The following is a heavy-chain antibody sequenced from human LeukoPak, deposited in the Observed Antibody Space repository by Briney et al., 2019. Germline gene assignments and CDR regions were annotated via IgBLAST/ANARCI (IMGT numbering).Heavy chain of an antibody. CDR3: AREVGWPAHYGMDV. CDR1: GGSISSGDYY. Sequence: PSETLSLTCTVSGGSISSGDYYWSWIRQPPGKGLEWIGYIYYSGSTYYNPSLKSRVTISVDTSKNQFSLKLSSVTAADTAVYYCAREVGWPAHYGMDVWGQGTTVTVSS. J-gene: IGHJ6*02. CDR2: IYYSGST. D-gene: IGHD2-15*01. V-gene: IGHV4-30-4*01.